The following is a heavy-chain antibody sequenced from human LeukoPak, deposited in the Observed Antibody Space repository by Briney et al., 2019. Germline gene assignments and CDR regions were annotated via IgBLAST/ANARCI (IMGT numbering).Heavy chain of an antibody. V-gene: IGHV3-21*01. CDR1: GFTFSSYS. CDR2: ISSSSSYI. D-gene: IGHD2-2*01. Sequence: GGSLRLSCAASGFTFSSYSMNWVRQAPGKGLEWVSSISSSSSYIYYADSVKGRFTISRDNTKNSLYLQMNSLRAEDTAVYYCARFDCSSTSCYSNWFDPWGQGTLVTVSS. J-gene: IGHJ5*02. CDR3: ARFDCSSTSCYSNWFDP.